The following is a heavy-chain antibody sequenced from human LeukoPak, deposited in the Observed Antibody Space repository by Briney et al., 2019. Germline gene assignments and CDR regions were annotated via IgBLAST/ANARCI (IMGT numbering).Heavy chain of an antibody. CDR3: ARRYFDY. Sequence: PGGSLRLSCEASGFTFRSYAMHWVRQAPGKGLEWVANIRQDGGEKYYVDSVKGRFTIFRDNAKNSLYLQMNSLRAEDTAVYYCARRYFDYWGHGTLVTVSS. CDR2: IRQDGGEK. CDR1: GFTFRSYA. J-gene: IGHJ4*01. V-gene: IGHV3-7*03.